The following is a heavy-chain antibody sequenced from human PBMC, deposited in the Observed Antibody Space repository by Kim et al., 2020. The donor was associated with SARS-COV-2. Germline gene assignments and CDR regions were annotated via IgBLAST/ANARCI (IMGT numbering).Heavy chain of an antibody. Sequence: GGSLRLSCAASGFTFSSYGMHWVRQAPGKGLEWVAVISYDGSNKYYADSVKGRFTISRDNSKNTLYLQMNSLTAEDTAVYYCAKVGDGYGSGSYSVDYWGQGTLVTVSS. CDR2: ISYDGSNK. CDR3: AKVGDGYGSGSYSVDY. V-gene: IGHV3-30*18. D-gene: IGHD3-10*01. J-gene: IGHJ4*02. CDR1: GFTFSSYG.